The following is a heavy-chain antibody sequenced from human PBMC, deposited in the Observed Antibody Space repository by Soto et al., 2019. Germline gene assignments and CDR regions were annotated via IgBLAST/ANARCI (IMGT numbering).Heavy chain of an antibody. D-gene: IGHD2-8*02. CDR1: GYSISSGYY. J-gene: IGHJ4*02. CDR2: IYHSGST. V-gene: IGHV4-38-2*01. CDR3: ARVHTGRLSFDY. Sequence: SESLSLTCAVSGYSISSGYYWGWIRQPPGKGLEWIGSIYHSGSTYYNPSLKSRVTISVDTPKNQFSLKLSSVTAADTAVYYCARVHTGRLSFDYWGQGPLVTVSS.